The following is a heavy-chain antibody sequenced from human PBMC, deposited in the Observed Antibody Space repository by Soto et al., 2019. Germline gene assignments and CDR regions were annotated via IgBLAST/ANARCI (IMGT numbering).Heavy chain of an antibody. D-gene: IGHD3-3*01. J-gene: IGHJ3*02. CDR1: GFTFSRYA. CDR3: AEDVARITTFGAGDGFDI. V-gene: IGHV3-23*01. Sequence: EVQLLESGGGLVQPGGSLRLSCAASGFTFSRYAMSWVRQAPGKGLEWVSGISGVGGSTYYADSVKGRFTISRDNSKDPLYLQLSTLRGEDTAVYYGAEDVARITTFGAGDGFDIWGQGTMVTVFS. CDR2: ISGVGGST.